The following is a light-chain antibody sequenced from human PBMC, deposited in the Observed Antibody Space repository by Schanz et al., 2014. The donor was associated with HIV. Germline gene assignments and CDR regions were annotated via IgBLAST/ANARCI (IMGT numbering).Light chain of an antibody. CDR1: SSDIGAYNY. CDR2: DVS. J-gene: IGLJ3*02. CDR3: SSYAGTNNLWV. Sequence: QSALTQPASVSGSPGQSITISCTGTSSDIGAYNYVSWYQQHPGKAPKLIISDVSNRPSGVSNRFSGSKSGNTASLTISGLQDEDEADYYCSSYAGTNNLWVFGGGTKVTVL. V-gene: IGLV2-14*03.